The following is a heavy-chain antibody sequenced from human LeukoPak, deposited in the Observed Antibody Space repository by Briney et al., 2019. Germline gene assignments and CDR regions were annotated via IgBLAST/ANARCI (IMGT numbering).Heavy chain of an antibody. Sequence: GGSLRLSCAASGFTFSSYWMYWVRQAPGKGLVWVSRINSDGRSISYADSVKGRFTISRDNAKNTLYLQMNSLRAEDTAVYYCARDPYYYGSGSPDYWGQGTLVTVSS. D-gene: IGHD3-10*01. CDR1: GFTFSSYW. V-gene: IGHV3-74*01. J-gene: IGHJ4*02. CDR3: ARDPYYYGSGSPDY. CDR2: INSDGRSI.